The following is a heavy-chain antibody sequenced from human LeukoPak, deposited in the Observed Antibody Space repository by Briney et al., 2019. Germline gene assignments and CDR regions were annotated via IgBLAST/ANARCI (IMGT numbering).Heavy chain of an antibody. CDR2: INPNSGGT. CDR1: GYTFTGYY. D-gene: IGHD3-3*01. CDR3: ARGKPDYDFLSGYLDY. V-gene: IGHV1-2*02. Sequence: ASVKVSCKASGYTFTGYYMHWVRQAPGQGLEWMGWINPNSGGTNYAQKFQGRVTMTRDTSISTAYMELSRLRSDDTAVYYCARGKPDYDFLSGYLDYWGQGTLVTVSS. J-gene: IGHJ4*02.